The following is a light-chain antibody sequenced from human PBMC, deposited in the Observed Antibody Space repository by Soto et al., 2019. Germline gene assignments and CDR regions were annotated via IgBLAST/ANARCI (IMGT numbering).Light chain of an antibody. CDR3: SSCTSSSTYV. Sequence: QSALTQPASVSGSPGQTITISCTGTSSDVGGYNYVSWYQQHPGKAPKVMIYDVSDRPSGVSNRFSGSKSGNTASLTISGLQAEDEADYYCSSCTSSSTYVFGTGTKVTVL. V-gene: IGLV2-14*01. CDR2: DVS. CDR1: SSDVGGYNY. J-gene: IGLJ1*01.